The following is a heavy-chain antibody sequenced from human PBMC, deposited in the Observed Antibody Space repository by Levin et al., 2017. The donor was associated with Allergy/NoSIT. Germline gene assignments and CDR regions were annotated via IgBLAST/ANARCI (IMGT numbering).Heavy chain of an antibody. CDR2: IRSKTSGETR. CDR1: GLTFDSAW. V-gene: IGHV3-15*05. Sequence: GESLKISCAASGLTFDSAWLIWVRQSQGKGLEWVGRIRSKTSGETREYAATVDGRFTISRDDPKNTFYMQMNNLKSEDTALYCCVIDLADQGGGEMDFWGQGTLVTVSS. J-gene: IGHJ4*02. CDR3: VIDLADQGGGEMDF. D-gene: IGHD3-16*01.